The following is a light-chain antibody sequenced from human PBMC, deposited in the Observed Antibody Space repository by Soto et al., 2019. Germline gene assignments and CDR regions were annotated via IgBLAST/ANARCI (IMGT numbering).Light chain of an antibody. CDR1: SSNIGGTNY. V-gene: IGLV1-47*02. J-gene: IGLJ2*01. CDR2: SNN. CDR3: ASWDGRLGAVI. Sequence: QSVRTQPPSASGTPGQRVFISCSGSSSNIGGTNYAYWYQQLPGAAPKLLMHSNNLRPSGVPERISGSKSGTSASLAISGLRSEDEAVYYCASWDGRLGAVIFGGGTKVTVL.